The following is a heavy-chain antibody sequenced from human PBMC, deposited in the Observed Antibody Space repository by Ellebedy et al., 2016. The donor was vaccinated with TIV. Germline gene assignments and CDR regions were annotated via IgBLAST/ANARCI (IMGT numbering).Heavy chain of an antibody. J-gene: IGHJ4*02. CDR3: AKDGGWGVWGSYRYYDY. CDR1: GFTFNSYG. CDR2: ISYDGSNK. D-gene: IGHD3-16*02. Sequence: GGSLRLSCAASGFTFNSYGMHWVRQAPGKGLEWVAVISYDGSNKYYADSVKGRFTISRDISKNTLYLQMTSLRAEDTVLYYWAKDGGWGVWGSYRYYDYWGQGTLVTVSS. V-gene: IGHV3-30*18.